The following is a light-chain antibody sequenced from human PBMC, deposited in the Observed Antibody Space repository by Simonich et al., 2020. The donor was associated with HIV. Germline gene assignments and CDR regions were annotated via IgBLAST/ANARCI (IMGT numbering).Light chain of an antibody. CDR1: RSLLYSSNNKNY. CDR2: WAS. Sequence: DIVMTQSPDSLPVSLCERATINCKSIRSLLYSSNNKNYLAWYQQKPGQPPKLLISWASTRESGVPDRFSGSGSGTDFTLTISSRQAEDVAVYYCQQYYSFPFTFGPGTKVDIK. V-gene: IGKV4-1*01. J-gene: IGKJ3*01. CDR3: QQYYSFPFT.